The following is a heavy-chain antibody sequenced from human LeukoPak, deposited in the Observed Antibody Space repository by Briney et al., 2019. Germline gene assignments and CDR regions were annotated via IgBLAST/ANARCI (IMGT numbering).Heavy chain of an antibody. D-gene: IGHD6-19*01. CDR2: ISWNSGSI. Sequence: GGSLRLSCAASGFTFDDYAMHWVRQAPGKGLEWVSGISWNSGSIGYADSVKGRFTISRDNAKNSLYLQMNSLRAEDMALYYCAKAIAVAGTDYYYGMDVWGQGTTVTVSS. CDR1: GFTFDDYA. J-gene: IGHJ6*02. V-gene: IGHV3-9*03. CDR3: AKAIAVAGTDYYYGMDV.